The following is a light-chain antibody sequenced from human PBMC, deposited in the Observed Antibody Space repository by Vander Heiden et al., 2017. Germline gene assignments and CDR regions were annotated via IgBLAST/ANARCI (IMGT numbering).Light chain of an antibody. CDR1: SSNIGANYD. Sequence: QSVLTQPPSVSGAPGQRVTISCTGSSSNIGANYDVHGYQQLPGTAPKLLIYGNSKRPSGVPDRFSGSKSGTSASLAITGLQAEDEADYYCQSYDSSLSGWVFGGGTKLTVL. CDR3: QSYDSSLSGWV. CDR2: GNS. J-gene: IGLJ3*02. V-gene: IGLV1-40*01.